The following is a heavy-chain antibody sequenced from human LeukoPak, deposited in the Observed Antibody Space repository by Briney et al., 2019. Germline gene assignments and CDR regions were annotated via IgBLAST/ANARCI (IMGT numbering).Heavy chain of an antibody. CDR1: GFTFSSYS. CDR2: ISSTSRTI. Sequence: GGSLRLSCAASGFTFSSYSMNWVRQAPGKGLEWVSYISSTSRTIYYADSVQGRFTISRDNAKNSLYLQMNSLRVEDTAVYYCAKEGPYGDYEGGFDPWGQGTQVTVSS. CDR3: AKEGPYGDYEGGFDP. V-gene: IGHV3-48*01. J-gene: IGHJ5*02. D-gene: IGHD4-17*01.